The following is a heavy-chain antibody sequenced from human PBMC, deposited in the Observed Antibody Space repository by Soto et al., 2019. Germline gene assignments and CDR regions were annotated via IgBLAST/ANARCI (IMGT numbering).Heavy chain of an antibody. CDR2: TYYRSKWYN. D-gene: IGHD6-19*01. CDR3: ARGQWLVPMVF. CDR1: GDRVSSNSAA. V-gene: IGHV6-1*01. J-gene: IGHJ4*02. Sequence: SQTLSLTCAISGDRVSSNSAAWHWIRQSPSRGLEWLGRTYYRSKWYNDYAVSVKSRITINPDTSKNQFSLQLNSVTPEDTAVYYCARGQWLVPMVFWGQGTLVTVSS.